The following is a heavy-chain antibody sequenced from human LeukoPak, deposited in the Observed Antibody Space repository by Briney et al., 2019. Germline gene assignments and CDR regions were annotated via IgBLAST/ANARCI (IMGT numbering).Heavy chain of an antibody. V-gene: IGHV3-30*04. J-gene: IGHJ4*02. CDR3: ARVLGIAVAGIDY. CDR1: GFTFSSYA. Sequence: GGSLRLSCAASGFTFSSYAMHWVRQAPGKGLEWAAVISYDGSNKYYADSVKGRFTISRDNSKNTLYLQMNSLRAEDTAVYYCARVLGIAVAGIDYWGQGTLVTVSS. CDR2: ISYDGSNK. D-gene: IGHD6-19*01.